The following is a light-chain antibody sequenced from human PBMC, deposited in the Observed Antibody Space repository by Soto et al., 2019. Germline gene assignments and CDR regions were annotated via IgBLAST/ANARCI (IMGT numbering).Light chain of an antibody. V-gene: IGKV3-11*01. Sequence: EIVLTQSPATLSVSPGERATVSCRASQSVSSYLAWYQQSPGQAPRLLIYGASTRATGIPARFSGSGSGTDFTLTISSLEPEDFAVYFCQQRRNWITFGQGTRLEIK. CDR1: QSVSSY. CDR2: GAS. J-gene: IGKJ5*01. CDR3: QQRRNWIT.